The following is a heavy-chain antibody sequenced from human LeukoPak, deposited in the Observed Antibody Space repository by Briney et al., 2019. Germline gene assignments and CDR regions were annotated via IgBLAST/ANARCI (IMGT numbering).Heavy chain of an antibody. Sequence: GGSLRLSWAASGFTFSSYWMSWVRQAPGKGLEWVANIKQDGSEKYYVDSVKGRFTISRDNAKNSLYLQMNSLRAEDTAVYYCARAGQLLWVRAFDIWGQGTMVTVSS. CDR3: ARAGQLLWVRAFDI. D-gene: IGHD2-2*01. V-gene: IGHV3-7*01. J-gene: IGHJ3*02. CDR1: GFTFSSYW. CDR2: IKQDGSEK.